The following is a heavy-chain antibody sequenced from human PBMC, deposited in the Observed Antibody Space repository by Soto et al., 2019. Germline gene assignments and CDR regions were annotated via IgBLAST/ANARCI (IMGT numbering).Heavy chain of an antibody. D-gene: IGHD3-22*01. CDR1: GGTFSSYA. J-gene: IGHJ4*02. Sequence: VASVKVSCKASGGTFSSYAISWVRQAPGQGLEWMGGIIPIFGTANYAQKFQGRVTITADESTSTAYMELSSLRSEDTAVYYCAREFAEYYYDSSGYYVYWGQGTLVTVSS. CDR3: AREFAEYYYDSSGYYVY. CDR2: IIPIFGTA. V-gene: IGHV1-69*13.